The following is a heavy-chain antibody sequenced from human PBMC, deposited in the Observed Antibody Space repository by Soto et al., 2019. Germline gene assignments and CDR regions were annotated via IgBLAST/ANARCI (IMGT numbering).Heavy chain of an antibody. CDR1: GCTFSNAW. J-gene: IGHJ6*02. CDR2: IKSKTDGGTT. CDR3: TTTGVLRYPVSVMDV. V-gene: IGHV3-15*07. Sequence: GGSLRLSCAASGCTFSNAWMNWVRQAPGKGLEWVGRIKSKTDGGTTDYAAPVKGRFTISRDDSKNTLYLQMNSLKTEDTAVYYCTTTGVLRYPVSVMDVWGQGTTVTVSS. D-gene: IGHD3-9*01.